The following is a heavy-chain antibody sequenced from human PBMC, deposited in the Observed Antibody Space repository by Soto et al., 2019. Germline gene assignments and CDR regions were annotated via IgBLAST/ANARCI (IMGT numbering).Heavy chain of an antibody. V-gene: IGHV3-73*01. CDR3: TRPPYDLWSGPVPRPRGNYGMDV. CDR1: GFTFSGSA. CDR2: IRSKANSYAT. J-gene: IGHJ6*02. D-gene: IGHD3-3*01. Sequence: EVQLVESGGGLVQPGGSLKLSCAASGFTFSGSAMHWVRQASGKGLEWVGRIRSKANSYATAYAASVKGRFTISRDDSKNTAYLQMNSLKTEDTAVYYCTRPPYDLWSGPVPRPRGNYGMDVWGQGTTVTVSS.